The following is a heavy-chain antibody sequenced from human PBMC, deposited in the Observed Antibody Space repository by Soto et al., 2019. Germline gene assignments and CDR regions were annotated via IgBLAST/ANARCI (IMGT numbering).Heavy chain of an antibody. J-gene: IGHJ4*02. D-gene: IGHD3-9*01. CDR3: ARGGYYDILTGPSFDY. V-gene: IGHV3-33*01. CDR1: GFTFSSYG. CDR2: IWYDGSNK. Sequence: GGSLRLSCAASGFTFSSYGMHWVRQAPGKGLEWVAVIWYDGSNKYYADSVKGRFTISRDNSKNTLYLQMNSLRAEDAAVYYCARGGYYDILTGPSFDYWGQGTLVTVSS.